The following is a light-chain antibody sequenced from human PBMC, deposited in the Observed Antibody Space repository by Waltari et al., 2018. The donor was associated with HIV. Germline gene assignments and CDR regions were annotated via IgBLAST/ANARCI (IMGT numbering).Light chain of an antibody. V-gene: IGLV2-14*03. Sequence: QSALTQPASVSGSPVQSITLSCPGIGNGVHPYQLVSWYQQQPDKAPQLIIYDVDTRPSGVSYRFSGSKSGNTASLTISGLQAEDEAYYYCSSYRNNYVLVFGGGTKLTVL. CDR3: SSYRNNYVLV. CDR1: GNGVHPYQL. CDR2: DVD. J-gene: IGLJ3*02.